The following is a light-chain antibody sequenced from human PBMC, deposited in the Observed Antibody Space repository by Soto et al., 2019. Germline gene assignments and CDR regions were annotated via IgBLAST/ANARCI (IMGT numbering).Light chain of an antibody. CDR3: PAWDDSLNGQV. Sequence: QSVLTQPPSVSGAPRQRVTISCSGSSSNIGNNDVNWYQQLPGRAPKHLIYYDDLLPSGVSDRFSGSKSGTSASLAISGLQSEDEADYYCPAWDDSLNGQVFGGGTKVTVL. J-gene: IGLJ2*01. CDR1: SSNIGNND. CDR2: YDD. V-gene: IGLV1-36*01.